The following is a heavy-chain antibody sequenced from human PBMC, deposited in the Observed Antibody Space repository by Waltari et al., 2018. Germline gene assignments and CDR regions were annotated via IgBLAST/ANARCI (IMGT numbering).Heavy chain of an antibody. CDR2: IYFSGST. J-gene: IGHJ4*02. D-gene: IGHD4-17*01. V-gene: IGHV4-59*01. Sequence: QVQLQESGPGLVKPSETLSLTCTVSGGSLNSYYWSWIRQPPGKGLEWIGYIYFSGSTNYNPSLTRRVTISIDTSKNHVSLRLSSVTAADTAVYYCARFSTVTTNFDYWGQGTLVSVSS. CDR1: GGSLNSYY. CDR3: ARFSTVTTNFDY.